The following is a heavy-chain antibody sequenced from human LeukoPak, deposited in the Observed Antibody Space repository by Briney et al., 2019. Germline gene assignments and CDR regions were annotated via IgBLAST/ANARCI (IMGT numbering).Heavy chain of an antibody. Sequence: PGGSLRLSCAASGFTFSSYGMHWVRQAPGKGLEWVAVISYDGNNKYHVDSVKGRFTTSRDNAKNSLYLQMNSLRAEDTAVYYCTKKGSRIAAAGPYFDYWGQGTLVTVSS. CDR2: ISYDGNNK. D-gene: IGHD6-13*01. J-gene: IGHJ4*02. CDR1: GFTFSSYG. V-gene: IGHV3-30*18. CDR3: TKKGSRIAAAGPYFDY.